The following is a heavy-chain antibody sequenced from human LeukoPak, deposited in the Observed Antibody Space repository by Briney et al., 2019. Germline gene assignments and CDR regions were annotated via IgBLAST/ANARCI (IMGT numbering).Heavy chain of an antibody. V-gene: IGHV4-34*01. CDR2: INHSGST. Sequence: SETLSLTCAVYGGSFSGYYWSWIRQPPGKGLEWIGEINHSGSTNYNPSLKSRVTISVDTSKNQFSLKLSSVTAADMAVYYCARGFAYYYDSSGYQTGNAFDIWGQGTMVTVSS. D-gene: IGHD3-22*01. CDR3: ARGFAYYYDSSGYQTGNAFDI. CDR1: GGSFSGYY. J-gene: IGHJ3*02.